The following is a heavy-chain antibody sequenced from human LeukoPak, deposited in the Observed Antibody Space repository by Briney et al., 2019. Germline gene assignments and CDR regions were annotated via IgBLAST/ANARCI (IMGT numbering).Heavy chain of an antibody. CDR1: GGTFSSYA. CDR3: ARDEMATTYWFDP. CDR2: IIPIFGIA. D-gene: IGHD5-24*01. J-gene: IGHJ5*02. V-gene: IGHV1-69*04. Sequence: SVKVSCKASGGTFSSYAISWVRQAPGQGLEWMGRIIPIFGIANYAQKFQGRVTITADKSTSTAYMELSSLRSEDTAMYYCARDEMATTYWFDPWGQGTLVTVSS.